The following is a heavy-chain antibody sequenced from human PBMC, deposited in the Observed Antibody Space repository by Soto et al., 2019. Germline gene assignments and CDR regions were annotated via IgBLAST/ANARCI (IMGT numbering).Heavy chain of an antibody. CDR3: AHRILRTVFGLVTTTAIYFDF. Sequence: QITLNESGPTVVKPAEPLTLTCTFSGFSLTTSGVGVGWIRQSPGKAPEWLALLYWDDTKRYSASLKSRLTITKDTAKNQVVLTMASVDPADTATYYCAHRILRTVFGLVTTTAIYFDFWGQGTPVVVSS. J-gene: IGHJ4*02. D-gene: IGHD3-3*01. CDR1: GFSLTTSGVG. V-gene: IGHV2-5*02. CDR2: LYWDDTK.